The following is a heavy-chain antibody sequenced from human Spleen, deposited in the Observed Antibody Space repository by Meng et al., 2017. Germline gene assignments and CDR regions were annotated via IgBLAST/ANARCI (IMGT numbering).Heavy chain of an antibody. Sequence: GESLKISCAASGFTFSSYWMHWVRQTPGKGLVWVSRINTDGTTTTYADSVKGRFTISRDNAKNTLYLQMNSLRGEDTAVYYCARDVAGRGGYWGQGTRVTGYS. CDR1: GFTFSSYW. V-gene: IGHV3-74*01. CDR3: ARDVAGRGGY. J-gene: IGHJ4*02. CDR2: INTDGTTT. D-gene: IGHD1-26*01.